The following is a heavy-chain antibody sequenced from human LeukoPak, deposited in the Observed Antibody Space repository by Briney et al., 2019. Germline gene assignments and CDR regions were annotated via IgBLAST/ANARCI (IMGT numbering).Heavy chain of an antibody. CDR1: GFTFSSYS. V-gene: IGHV3-21*04. CDR2: ISSGSSSI. CDR3: ARDARQQLVERFDY. Sequence: GGFLRLSCAASGFTFSSYSMNWVRQAPGKGLEWVSSISSGSSSIYYADSLKGRFTISRDNAKNSLYLQMNSLRAEDTAVYYCARDARQQLVERFDYWGQGTLVTVSS. J-gene: IGHJ4*02. D-gene: IGHD6-13*01.